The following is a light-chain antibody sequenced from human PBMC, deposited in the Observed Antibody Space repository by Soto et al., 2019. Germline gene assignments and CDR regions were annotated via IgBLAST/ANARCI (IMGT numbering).Light chain of an antibody. Sequence: QSVLTQPASSAWSPVHAVTISCTGTSSDVGGYDYVSGYQQHPGKAPKLMIYDVSNRHSGVSNRFSGSKSGNTASLPISGLQAEDEADYYCSSYTSSSPTFVFGTRTKVTVL. CDR2: DVS. CDR3: SSYTSSSPTFV. CDR1: SSDVGGYDY. V-gene: IGLV2-14*01. J-gene: IGLJ1*01.